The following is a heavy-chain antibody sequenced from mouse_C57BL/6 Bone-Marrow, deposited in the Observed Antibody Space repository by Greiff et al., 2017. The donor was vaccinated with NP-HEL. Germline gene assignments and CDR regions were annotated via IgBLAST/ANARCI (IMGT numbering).Heavy chain of an antibody. J-gene: IGHJ3*01. D-gene: IGHD1-1*01. CDR1: GFTFSDYY. V-gene: IGHV5-12*01. Sequence: EVQLVESGGGLVQPGGSLKLSCAASGFTFSDYYMYWVRQTPEKRLEWVAYISNGGGSTYYPDTVKGRFTISRDNAKNTLYLQMSRLKSEDTAMYYCARDGPFAYWGQGTLVTVSA. CDR3: ARDGPFAY. CDR2: ISNGGGST.